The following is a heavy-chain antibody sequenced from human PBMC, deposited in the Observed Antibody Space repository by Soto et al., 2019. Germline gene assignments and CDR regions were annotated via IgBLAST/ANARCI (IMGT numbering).Heavy chain of an antibody. Sequence: QVQLVQSGAEVKKPGSSVKVSCKASGGTFSSYAISWVRQAHGQGLEWMGGIIPIFGTENYAQKFQGRVTNTADESTSTAYMELSSLRSEDTAVYYCATSIFGVGTDYGMDVWGQGTTVTVSS. J-gene: IGHJ6*02. CDR2: IIPIFGTE. V-gene: IGHV1-69*01. CDR3: ATSIFGVGTDYGMDV. D-gene: IGHD3-3*01. CDR1: GGTFSSYA.